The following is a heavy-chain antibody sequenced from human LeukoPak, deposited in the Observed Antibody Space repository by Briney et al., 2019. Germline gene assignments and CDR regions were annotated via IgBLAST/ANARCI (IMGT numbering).Heavy chain of an antibody. CDR3: ARRRGLGLDY. CDR2: IYYSGST. V-gene: IGHV4-61*05. CDR1: GGSISSSSYY. J-gene: IGHJ4*02. D-gene: IGHD2-21*01. Sequence: SETLSLTCTVSGGSISSSSYYWGWIRQPPGKGLEWIGYIYYSGSTNYNPSLKSRVTISVDTSKNQFSLKLSSVTAADTAVYYCARRRGLGLDYWGQGTLVTVSS.